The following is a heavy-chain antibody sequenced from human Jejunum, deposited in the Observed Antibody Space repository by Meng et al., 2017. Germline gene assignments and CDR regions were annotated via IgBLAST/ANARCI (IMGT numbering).Heavy chain of an antibody. J-gene: IGHJ4*02. CDR2: ISGSDGRT. CDR1: GFTFSTNA. CDR3: VKDYQHGY. Sequence: EVQLLESGGGLVQPGGSLRLSCADSGFTFSTNAMNWVRQAPGKGLEWVSTISGSDGRTYFADSVKARFTISRDNSGNTLYLQMNSLRVEDTAIYYCVKDYQHGYWGQGTLVTVSS. D-gene: IGHD2-2*01. V-gene: IGHV3-23*01.